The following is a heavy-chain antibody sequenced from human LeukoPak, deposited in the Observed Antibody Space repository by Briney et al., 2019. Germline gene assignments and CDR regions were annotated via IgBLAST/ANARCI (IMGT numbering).Heavy chain of an antibody. D-gene: IGHD3-10*01. CDR2: INHSGST. J-gene: IGHJ3*02. V-gene: IGHV4-34*01. CDR3: ARRYYGSGSYYGGRDDAFDI. CDR1: GGSFSGYY. Sequence: SETLSLTCAVYGGSFSGYYWSWIRQPPGKGLEWIGEINHSGSTNYNPSLKSRVIISVDTSKKQFSLKLSSVTAADTALYYCARRYYGSGSYYGGRDDAFDIWGQGTMVTVSS.